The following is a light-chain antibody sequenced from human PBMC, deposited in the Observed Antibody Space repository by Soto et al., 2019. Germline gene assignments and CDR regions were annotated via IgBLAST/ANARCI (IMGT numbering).Light chain of an antibody. J-gene: IGLJ3*02. V-gene: IGLV7-43*01. CDR3: LLYSGGAQWV. CDR1: TGAGTGGSH. CDR2: SAS. Sequence: QAVVTQEPSWTVSPGGTVTLTGASSTGAGTGGSHPNWFQKKPGQAPRALVYSASDKHSWTPARFSGSLLGGKAALTLSGAQPEDEAEYYCLLYSGGAQWVFGGGTKLTVL.